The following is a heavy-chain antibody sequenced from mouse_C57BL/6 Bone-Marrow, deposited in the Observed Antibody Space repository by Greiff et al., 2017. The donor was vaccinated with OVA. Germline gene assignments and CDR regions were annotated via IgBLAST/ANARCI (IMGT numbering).Heavy chain of an antibody. CDR3: ARLRRRTWFAY. V-gene: IGHV1-9*01. CDR1: GYTFPGYW. D-gene: IGHD2-12*01. Sequence: QVQLQQSGAELMKPGASVKLSCKATGYTFPGYWIEWVKQRPGHGLEWIGEILPGSGSTNYNEKFKGKATFTADTSSNTAYMQLSSLTTEDSAIYYCARLRRRTWFAYWGQGTLVTVSA. CDR2: ILPGSGST. J-gene: IGHJ3*01.